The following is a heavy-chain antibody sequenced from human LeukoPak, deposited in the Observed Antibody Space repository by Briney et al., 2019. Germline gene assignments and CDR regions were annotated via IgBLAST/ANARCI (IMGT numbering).Heavy chain of an antibody. CDR1: GFTFSGFE. CDR3: ASQDY. J-gene: IGHJ4*02. CDR2: ISSSGSAK. V-gene: IGHV3-48*03. Sequence: PGGSLRLSCAATGFTFSGFEMNWVRQAPGKGLEWVSYISSSGSAKYYADSVKGRFTISRDNTKSSLYLQMNSLRGEGTAVYYCASQDYWGQGTLVTVSS.